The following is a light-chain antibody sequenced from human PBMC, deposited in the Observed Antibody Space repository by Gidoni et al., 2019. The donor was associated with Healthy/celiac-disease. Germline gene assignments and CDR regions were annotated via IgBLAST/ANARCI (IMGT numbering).Light chain of an antibody. V-gene: IGKV3-15*01. J-gene: IGKJ1*01. CDR2: GES. Sequence: EIVITQSPATLSVSPGERATLSCRASQSVSSNLAWYQQKPGQAPRLLIYGESTRATGIPARFSGSGSGTEFTLTISSLQSEDFAVYYCQQYNNWPRTFGQGTKVEIK. CDR1: QSVSSN. CDR3: QQYNNWPRT.